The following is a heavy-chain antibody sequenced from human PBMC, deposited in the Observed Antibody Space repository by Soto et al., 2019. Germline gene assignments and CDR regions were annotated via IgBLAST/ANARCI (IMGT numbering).Heavy chain of an antibody. CDR2: INHSGST. J-gene: IGHJ4*02. CDR3: ARGRGRYCSSTSCYPIGY. D-gene: IGHD2-2*01. Sequence: PSETLSLTCAVYGGSFSGYYWSWIRQPPGKGLEWIGEINHSGSTNYNPSLKSRVTISVDTSKNQLSLKLSSVTAADTAVYYCARGRGRYCSSTSCYPIGYWGQGTLVTVSS. V-gene: IGHV4-34*01. CDR1: GGSFSGYY.